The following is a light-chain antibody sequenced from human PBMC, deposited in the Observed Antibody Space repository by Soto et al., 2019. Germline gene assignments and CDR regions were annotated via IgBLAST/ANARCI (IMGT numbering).Light chain of an antibody. CDR1: QSVSGRY. Sequence: EIVLTQSPGTLSLSPGEIATLSCRASQSVSGRYLAWYQQKPGQAPRPLIYGASSRASGIPDRFSGSGSGTDFTLTISRLEPEDFAVYYCQQYGSTPWTFGQGTKVEIK. V-gene: IGKV3-20*01. J-gene: IGKJ1*01. CDR2: GAS. CDR3: QQYGSTPWT.